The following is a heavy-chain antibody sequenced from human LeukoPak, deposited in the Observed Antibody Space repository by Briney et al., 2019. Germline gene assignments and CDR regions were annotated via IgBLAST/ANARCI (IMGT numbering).Heavy chain of an antibody. CDR2: ISGSGGST. CDR1: GFTFSSYA. V-gene: IGHV3-23*01. D-gene: IGHD3-22*01. Sequence: GGSLRLSCAASGFTFSSYAMSWVRQAPGKGLEWVSAISGSGGSTYYADSVKGRFTISRDNSKNTLYLQMNSLRAEDTAVYYCVKDDHYYDSSGYYQHVIDYWGQGTLVTVSS. CDR3: VKDDHYYDSSGYYQHVIDY. J-gene: IGHJ4*02.